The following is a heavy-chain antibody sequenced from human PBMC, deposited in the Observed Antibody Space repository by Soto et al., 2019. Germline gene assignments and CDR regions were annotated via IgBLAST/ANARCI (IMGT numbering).Heavy chain of an antibody. J-gene: IGHJ4*02. CDR1: GFSISSSNW. CDR3: ARTPEDQTSGGPFDY. Sequence: TLSLTCAVSGFSISSSNWWGWIRQPPGKGLEWIGCVYYSGNTYYNPSLKSRVTMSVDTSKNQFSLKLSSVTAVGTAIYYCARTPEDQTSGGPFDYWGQGTLVTVSS. CDR2: VYYSGNT. D-gene: IGHD1-1*01. V-gene: IGHV4-28*02.